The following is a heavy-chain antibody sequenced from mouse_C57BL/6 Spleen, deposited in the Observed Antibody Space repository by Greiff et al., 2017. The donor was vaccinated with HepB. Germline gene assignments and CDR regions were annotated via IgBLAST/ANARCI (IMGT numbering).Heavy chain of an antibody. D-gene: IGHD1-1*01. Sequence: EVQLQQSGPELVKPGASVKISCKASGYTFTDYYMNWVKQSHGKSLEWIGDINPNNGGTSYNQKFKGKATLTVDKSSSTAYMELRSLTSDDSAVYYCAYITTVLPYAMDYWGQGTSVTVSS. CDR3: AYITTVLPYAMDY. V-gene: IGHV1-26*01. J-gene: IGHJ4*01. CDR2: INPNNGGT. CDR1: GYTFTDYY.